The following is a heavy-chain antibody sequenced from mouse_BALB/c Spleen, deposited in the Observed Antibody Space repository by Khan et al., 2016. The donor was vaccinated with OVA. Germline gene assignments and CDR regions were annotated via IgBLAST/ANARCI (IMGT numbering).Heavy chain of an antibody. CDR2: IHYSGST. J-gene: IGHJ4*01. D-gene: IGHD2-3*01. CDR3: SRFDGYYDAMDY. Sequence: EVQLQESGPDLVKPSQSLSLTCTVTGYSITSDYSWHWIRQFPGNKLEWMGYIHYSGSTNYNPSLKSRISITRDTSKHQFFLQLNSVTTEDTATYYCSRFDGYYDAMDYWGQGTSVTVSS. V-gene: IGHV3-1*02. CDR1: GYSITSDYS.